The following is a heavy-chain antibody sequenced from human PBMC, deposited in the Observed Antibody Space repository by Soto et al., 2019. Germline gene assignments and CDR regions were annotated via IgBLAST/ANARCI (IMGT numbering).Heavy chain of an antibody. D-gene: IGHD2-2*01. CDR2: ISSSSSYI. J-gene: IGHJ4*02. CDR3: ASFCSTSCYDFDY. Sequence: GGSLRLSCAASGFTFSSYSMNWVRQAPGKGLEWVSSISSSSSYIYYADSVKGRFTISRDNAKNSLYLQMNSLRAEDTAVYYCASFCSTSCYDFDYWGQGTLVTVSS. CDR1: GFTFSSYS. V-gene: IGHV3-21*01.